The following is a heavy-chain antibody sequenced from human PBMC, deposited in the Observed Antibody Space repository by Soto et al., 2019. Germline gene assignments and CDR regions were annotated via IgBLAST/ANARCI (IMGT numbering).Heavy chain of an antibody. CDR1: GLTFSSYG. Sequence: GSLRLSCAASGLTFSSYGMHWVRQAPGKGLEWVAVISYDGSNKYYADSVKGRFTISRDNSKNTLYLQMNSLRAEDTAVYYCAKDTYCSGGSCYSSRDYYYGMDVWGQGTTVTVSS. V-gene: IGHV3-30*18. D-gene: IGHD2-15*01. J-gene: IGHJ6*02. CDR2: ISYDGSNK. CDR3: AKDTYCSGGSCYSSRDYYYGMDV.